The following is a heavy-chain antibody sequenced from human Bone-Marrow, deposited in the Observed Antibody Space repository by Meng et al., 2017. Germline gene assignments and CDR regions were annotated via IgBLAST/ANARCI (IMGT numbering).Heavy chain of an antibody. CDR2: INQDGSEK. CDR1: EFTFSTYW. Sequence: GESLKISCGASEFTFSTYWMTWVRQAPGKGLEWVANINQDGSEKYYVDSVKGRFTISRDNAKNSLYLQMNSLRADDTAVFYCARDGRGYGMDVWGQGTTVTVSS. CDR3: ARDGRGYGMDV. J-gene: IGHJ6*02. D-gene: IGHD3-10*01. V-gene: IGHV3-7*01.